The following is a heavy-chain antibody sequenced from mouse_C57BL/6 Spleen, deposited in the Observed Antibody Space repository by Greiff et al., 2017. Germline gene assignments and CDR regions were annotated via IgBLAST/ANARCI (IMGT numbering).Heavy chain of an antibody. Sequence: EVQLQQSGPELVKPGASVKISCKASGYTFTDYYMNWVKQSHGKSLEWIGDINPNNGGTSYNQKFKGKATLTVDKSSSTAYMELRSLTSEDSAVYYCARNYGSSYGYFGVWGTGTTVTVSS. CDR1: GYTFTDYY. V-gene: IGHV1-26*01. J-gene: IGHJ1*03. CDR3: ARNYGSSYGYFGV. CDR2: INPNNGGT. D-gene: IGHD1-1*01.